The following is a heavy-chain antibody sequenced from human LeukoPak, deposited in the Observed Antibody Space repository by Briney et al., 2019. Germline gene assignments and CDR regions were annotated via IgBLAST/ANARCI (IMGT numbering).Heavy chain of an antibody. Sequence: SETLSLTCTVSGGSINNYYWSWIRQPPGKGLEWIGYIYYSGSTSYNPSLKSRVTISVDTSKNQFSLRLNSVTAADTAVYYCARGDKNDFWSGSVDGFDIWGQGTMVTVSS. CDR1: GGSINNYY. CDR2: IYYSGST. D-gene: IGHD3-3*01. CDR3: ARGDKNDFWSGSVDGFDI. J-gene: IGHJ3*02. V-gene: IGHV4-59*01.